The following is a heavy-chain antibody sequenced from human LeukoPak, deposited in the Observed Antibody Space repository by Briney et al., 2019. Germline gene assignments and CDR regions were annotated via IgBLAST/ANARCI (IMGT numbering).Heavy chain of an antibody. V-gene: IGHV4-4*07. CDR1: GASISSHY. D-gene: IGHD6-13*01. CDR3: ARDVTLSWYGLYFDY. CDR2: IHTIGNT. Sequence: SETLSLTCTVSGASISSHYWSWIRLPAGKGLEWIGRIHTIGNTNYNPSLKSRVTISLDKSKNQLSLKLSSLTAADTAVYYCARDVTLSWYGLYFDYWGQGAVVTVSS. J-gene: IGHJ4*02.